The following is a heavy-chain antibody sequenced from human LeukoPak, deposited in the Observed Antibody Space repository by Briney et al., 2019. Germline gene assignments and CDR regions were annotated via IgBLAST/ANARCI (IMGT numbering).Heavy chain of an antibody. D-gene: IGHD2-15*01. Sequence: GGSLRLSCAASGFTFSNYPMHWVRQAPGKGLEYVSGINGDGDSTNYANSVKGRFTISRDNSKNTLYLQMGSLRVEDMAVYYCARRWTCSSGTCYHFDFWGQGTLVTVSS. CDR2: INGDGDST. CDR1: GFTFSNYP. J-gene: IGHJ4*02. CDR3: ARRWTCSSGTCYHFDF. V-gene: IGHV3-64*01.